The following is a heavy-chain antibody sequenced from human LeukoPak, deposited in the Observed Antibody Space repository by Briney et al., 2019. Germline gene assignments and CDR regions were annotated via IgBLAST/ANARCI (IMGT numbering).Heavy chain of an antibody. D-gene: IGHD3-22*01. CDR3: AKEHGYDSSASFDY. Sequence: GGSLRLSCAASGFTFSNYAMSWVRQAPGQGLEWVSSISGSGFTYYADSVKGRFTISRDNSKHTLYLQMNSLRAADTAVYYCAKEHGYDSSASFDYWGQGTLVTVSS. J-gene: IGHJ4*02. CDR1: GFTFSNYA. CDR2: ISGSGFT. V-gene: IGHV3-23*01.